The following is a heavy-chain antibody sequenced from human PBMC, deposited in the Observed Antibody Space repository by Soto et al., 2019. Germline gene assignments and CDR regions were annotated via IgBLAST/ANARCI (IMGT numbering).Heavy chain of an antibody. J-gene: IGHJ1*01. D-gene: IGHD2-15*01. Sequence: PXGALRLGCEDAGFTLSTYWLRRVRQAPGKRPEWVSNIKGDGSEKNYVDSVKGRFTISRDNAKNSLYLQMNSLRVEDTAVYYCATARYIGHWGQGPLVTVSA. CDR2: IKGDGSEK. V-gene: IGHV3-7*01. CDR3: ATARYIGH. CDR1: GFTLSTYW.